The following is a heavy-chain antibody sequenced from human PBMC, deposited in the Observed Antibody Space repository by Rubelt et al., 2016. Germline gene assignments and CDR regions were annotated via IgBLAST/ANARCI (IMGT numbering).Heavy chain of an antibody. CDR1: GGSISSMSYY. V-gene: IGHV4-39*01. J-gene: IGHJ4*02. CDR2: SYYSGST. Sequence: QLQLQESGPGLVKPSETLSLTCTFSGGSISSMSYYWGWIRQPPGKGLEWSGSSYYSGSTYYNPSLKSRVTISVDTSKNQFSLKLSSVTAADTAVYYCAGLRRDGYNYPDLDYWGQGTLVTVSS. D-gene: IGHD5-24*01. CDR3: AGLRRDGYNYPDLDY.